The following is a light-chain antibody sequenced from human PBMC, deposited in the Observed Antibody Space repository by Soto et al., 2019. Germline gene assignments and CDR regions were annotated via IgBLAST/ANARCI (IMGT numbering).Light chain of an antibody. CDR3: QQYNSDPYT. Sequence: DIQLTQSPSSLSASVGDRVTITCRASQSISSWLAWYQQKPGKAPNLLIYKASTLEGVVSSRFSGSGSGTEFTLIISSLQPDDFATYYCQQYNSDPYTFGQGTKVEIK. CDR2: KAS. CDR1: QSISSW. V-gene: IGKV1-5*03. J-gene: IGKJ2*01.